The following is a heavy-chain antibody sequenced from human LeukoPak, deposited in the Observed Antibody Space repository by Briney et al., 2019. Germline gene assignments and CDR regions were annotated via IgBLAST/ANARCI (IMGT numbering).Heavy chain of an antibody. CDR2: INPNSGGT. V-gene: IGHV1-2*02. CDR3: AREARYCSSTSCPPTY. J-gene: IGHJ4*02. CDR1: GYTFTGYY. Sequence: ASVKVPCKASGYTFTGYYMHWVRQAPGQGLEWMGWINPNSGGTNYAQKFQGRVTMTRDTSISTAYMELSRLRSDDTAVYYCAREARYCSSTSCPPTYWGQGTLVTVSS. D-gene: IGHD2-2*01.